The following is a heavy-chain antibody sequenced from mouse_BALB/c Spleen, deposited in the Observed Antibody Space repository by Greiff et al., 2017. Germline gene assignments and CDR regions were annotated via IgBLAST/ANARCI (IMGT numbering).Heavy chain of an antibody. CDR2: IWAGGST. CDR1: GFSLTSYG. J-gene: IGHJ4*01. Sequence: QVQLKESGPGLVAPSQSLSITCTVSGFSLTSYGVHWVRQPPGKGLEWLGVIWAGGSTNYNSALMSRLSISKDNSKSQVFLKMNSLQTDDTAMYYCARDPYYGNYAYAMDYWGQGTSVTVSS. CDR3: ARDPYYGNYAYAMDY. V-gene: IGHV2-9*02. D-gene: IGHD2-10*01.